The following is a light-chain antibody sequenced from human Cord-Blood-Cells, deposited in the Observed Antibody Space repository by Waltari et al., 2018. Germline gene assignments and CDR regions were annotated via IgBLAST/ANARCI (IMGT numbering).Light chain of an antibody. Sequence: EIVLTQSPATLSLSPGERATLPCRASQSVSSYLAWYQQKPGQAPRLLIYDASNTATGIPARCSGSGSGTDFTLTISSLEPEDFAVYYCQQRSNWPPKYTFGQGTKLEIK. J-gene: IGKJ2*01. CDR2: DAS. V-gene: IGKV3-11*01. CDR1: QSVSSY. CDR3: QQRSNWPPKYT.